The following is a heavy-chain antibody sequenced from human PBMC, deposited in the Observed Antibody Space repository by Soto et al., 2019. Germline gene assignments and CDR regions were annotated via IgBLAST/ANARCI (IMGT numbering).Heavy chain of an antibody. V-gene: IGHV5-10-1*01. CDR1: GYSFTSYW. J-gene: IGHJ5*02. D-gene: IGHD3-10*01. CDR2: IDPSDSYT. Sequence: PGESLKISCKGSGYSFTSYWISWVRQMPGKGLEWMGRIDPSDSYTNYSPSFQGHVTISADKSISTAYLQWSSLKASDTAMYYRARITMVRGAGDWFDPWGQGTLVTVSS. CDR3: ARITMVRGAGDWFDP.